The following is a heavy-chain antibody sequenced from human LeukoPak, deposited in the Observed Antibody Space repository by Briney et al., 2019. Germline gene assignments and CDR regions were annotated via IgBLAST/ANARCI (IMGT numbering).Heavy chain of an antibody. D-gene: IGHD2-2*02. CDR3: ARRVGYCSSTSCYILSDY. CDR1: GGSISSSSYY. CDR2: FYYSGST. Sequence: PSETLSLTCTVSGGSISSSSYYWGWIRQPPGKGLEWAGGFYYSGSTYYNPSLKSRVPISVDTSKNQFSLKLSSVTAADTAVYYCARRVGYCSSTSCYILSDYWGQGTLVTVSS. J-gene: IGHJ4*02. V-gene: IGHV4-39*01.